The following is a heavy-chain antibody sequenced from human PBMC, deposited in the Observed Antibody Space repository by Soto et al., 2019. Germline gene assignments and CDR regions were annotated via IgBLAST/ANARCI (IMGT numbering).Heavy chain of an antibody. D-gene: IGHD3-10*01. Sequence: EVQLVESGGGLVQPGGSLRLSCAASGFTFSSYWMHWVRQAPGKGLVWVSRIKNDGSTTSHADSVEGRFTISRDNANNTLDLQLNTVRAEDTAVYYCAIVGSGEYHFDTLGQGTLVTVSS. J-gene: IGHJ4*02. CDR1: GFTFSSYW. V-gene: IGHV3-74*01. CDR2: IKNDGSTT. CDR3: AIVGSGEYHFDT.